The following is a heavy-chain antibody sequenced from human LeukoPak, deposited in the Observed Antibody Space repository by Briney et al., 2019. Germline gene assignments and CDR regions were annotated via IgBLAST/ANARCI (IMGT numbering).Heavy chain of an antibody. Sequence: SETLSLTCIVSGGSISTYYWSWIRQPPGKGLEWIGYIYYTGSTTYNPSLKSRVPISVDMSKNKFSLDLNSVSAADTAVYYCARGRGDARGTSFDPWGQGTLVTVSS. V-gene: IGHV4-59*01. CDR3: ARGRGDARGTSFDP. J-gene: IGHJ5*02. CDR2: IYYTGST. D-gene: IGHD3-10*01. CDR1: GGSISTYY.